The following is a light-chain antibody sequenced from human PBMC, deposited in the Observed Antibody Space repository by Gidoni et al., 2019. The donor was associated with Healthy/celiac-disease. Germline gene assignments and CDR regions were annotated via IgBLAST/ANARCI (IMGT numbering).Light chain of an antibody. V-gene: IGKV2-28*01. CDR2: FGS. CDR3: MQALQTPWT. CDR1: QSLLHSNGYNY. J-gene: IGKJ1*01. Sequence: DIVMTQSPLSLPVTPGEPASISCRSSQSLLHSNGYNYLDCYLQKPGQSPQFLIYFGSNRASGVPDRFSGSGSGTDFTLKISRVEAEDVGVYYCMQALQTPWTFGQGTKVEIK.